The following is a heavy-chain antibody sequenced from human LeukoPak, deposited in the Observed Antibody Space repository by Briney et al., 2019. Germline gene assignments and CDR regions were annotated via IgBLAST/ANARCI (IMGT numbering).Heavy chain of an antibody. CDR3: AKDFCSSTSCYTY. D-gene: IGHD2-2*02. Sequence: SETLSLTCAVYGGSFSGYYWSWIRQPPGKGLEWIGKVNHSGSTNYNPSLKSRVTISVDTSKYQFSLKLSSVTAADTAVYYCAKDFCSSTSCYTYWGEGTLVTVSS. CDR1: GGSFSGYY. CDR2: VNHSGST. J-gene: IGHJ4*02. V-gene: IGHV4-34*01.